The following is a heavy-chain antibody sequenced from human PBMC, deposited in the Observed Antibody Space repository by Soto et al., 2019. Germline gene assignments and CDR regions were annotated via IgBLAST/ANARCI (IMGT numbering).Heavy chain of an antibody. CDR3: ARAVVPATCCAFDV. D-gene: IGHD1-26*01. Sequence: QVQLQEPGPGLVKSSETLSLTCNVSGDSISSHHWSWIRQSPGKGLEGIGFIYNRGTTNYNPSLRSRVTISADTSRNQFSLKLTSITAADTAVYYCARAVVPATCCAFDVWGQGTVVTVSS. CDR2: IYNRGTT. CDR1: GDSISSHH. J-gene: IGHJ3*01. V-gene: IGHV4-59*11.